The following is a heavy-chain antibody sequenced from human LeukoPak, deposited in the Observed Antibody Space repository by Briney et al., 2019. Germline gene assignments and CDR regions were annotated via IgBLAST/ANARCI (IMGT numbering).Heavy chain of an antibody. CDR3: ARSSSGATRWFDP. V-gene: IGHV4-59*12. CDR2: IYYSGST. Sequence: SETLSLTCTVSGGSISSYYWSWIRQPPGKGLEWIGYIYYSGSTNYNPSLKSRVTMSVDTSKNQFSLKLSSVTAADTAVYYCARSSSGATRWFDPWGQGTLVTVSS. D-gene: IGHD1-26*01. J-gene: IGHJ5*02. CDR1: GGSISSYY.